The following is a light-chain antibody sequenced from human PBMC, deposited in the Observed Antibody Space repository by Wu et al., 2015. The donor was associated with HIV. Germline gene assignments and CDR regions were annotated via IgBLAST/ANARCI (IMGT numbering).Light chain of an antibody. J-gene: IGKJ2*01. CDR3: QQYGNSPYT. CDR1: QXVSSSY. V-gene: IGKV3-20*01. Sequence: CRASQXVSSSYLALVPAETWPGSPGSSSMVHPAGPTGIPDRFSGSGSGTDFTLTISRLEPEDFAVYYCQQYGNSPYTFGQGTKLQIK. CDR2: VHP.